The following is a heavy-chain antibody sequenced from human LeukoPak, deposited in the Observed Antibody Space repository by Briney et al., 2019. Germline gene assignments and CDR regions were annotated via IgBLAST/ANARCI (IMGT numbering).Heavy chain of an antibody. CDR3: ARQTGSGLFILP. Sequence: SETLSLTCSVSDYSISSSSYYWGWIRQPPGKGLEWIGSIYYSGSTYYNPSLKSRVTISVDTSKNQFSLRLTSVTAADTAVYYCARQTGSGLFILPGGQGTLVTVSS. J-gene: IGHJ4*02. D-gene: IGHD3/OR15-3a*01. V-gene: IGHV4-39*01. CDR1: DYSISSSSYY. CDR2: IYYSGST.